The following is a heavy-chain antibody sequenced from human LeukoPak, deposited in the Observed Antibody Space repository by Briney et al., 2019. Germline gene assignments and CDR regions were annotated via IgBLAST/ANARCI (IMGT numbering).Heavy chain of an antibody. CDR1: GGSLSGYY. J-gene: IGHJ4*02. CDR2: INHSGST. Sequence: SETLSLTCAVSGGSLSGYYWTWIRQPPGKGLEWIGEINHSGSTNYNPSLKSRVTISVDTSKKQFFLKLNSVTAADTAVYYCARARRDYSRSFDYWGQGTLVTVSS. CDR3: ARARRDYSRSFDY. V-gene: IGHV4-34*01. D-gene: IGHD4-11*01.